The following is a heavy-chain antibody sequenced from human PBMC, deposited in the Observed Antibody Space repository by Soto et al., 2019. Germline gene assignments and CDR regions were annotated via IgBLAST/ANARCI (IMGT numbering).Heavy chain of an antibody. J-gene: IGHJ4*02. V-gene: IGHV3-48*02. CDR3: ARSRSSVESPSDY. D-gene: IGHD6-6*01. CDR2: IRGSSSTI. CDR1: GFTFNSYN. Sequence: VQLVESGGGLVQPGGSLRLSCVASGFTFNSYNMNWVRQAPGKGLEWVSYIRGSSSTIDYADSVKGRFTISRDNAKNSLFLQMNSLRDEDTAVYYCARSRSSVESPSDYWGQGTLVTVSS.